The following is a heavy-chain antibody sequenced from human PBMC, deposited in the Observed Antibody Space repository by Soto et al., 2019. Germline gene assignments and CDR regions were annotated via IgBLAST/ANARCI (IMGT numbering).Heavy chain of an antibody. J-gene: IGHJ5*02. V-gene: IGHV4-30-4*01. D-gene: IGHD2-15*01. Sequence: QVQLQESGPGLVKPSQTLSLTCTVSGGSISSGDYYWSWIRQPPGKGLEWIGYIYYSGSTYYNPSLKSRVTISVDPSKNQFSLKLSYVTAADTAVYYCARVSVEDGWFDPWGQGTLVTVSS. CDR3: ARVSVEDGWFDP. CDR2: IYYSGST. CDR1: GGSISSGDYY.